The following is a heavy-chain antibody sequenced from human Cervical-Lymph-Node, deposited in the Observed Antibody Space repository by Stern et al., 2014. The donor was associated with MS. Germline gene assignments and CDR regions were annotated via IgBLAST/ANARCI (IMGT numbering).Heavy chain of an antibody. CDR3: AKEIRRADSSPDY. CDR1: GFRFDLYA. V-gene: IGHV3-9*01. Sequence: VQLVESGGDLVQPGRSLRLSCAASGFRFDLYAMHWVRQAPGQGLEWVAGISWNNVSIGYAGSVKGRVTITKDNVKKFLYLQMDSLRPEDTALYYCAKEIRRADSSPDYWGQGALVTVSS. D-gene: IGHD6-19*01. CDR2: ISWNNVSI. J-gene: IGHJ4*02.